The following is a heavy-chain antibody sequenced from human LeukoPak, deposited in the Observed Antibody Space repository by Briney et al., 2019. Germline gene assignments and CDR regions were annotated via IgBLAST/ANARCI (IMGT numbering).Heavy chain of an antibody. CDR1: GDXVSSNSAA. D-gene: IGHD6-19*01. CDR2: TYYRSKWYN. V-gene: IGHV6-1*01. Sequence: SQTLSLTCAISGDXVSSNSAAWNWIRQSPSRGLEWLGRTYYRSKWYNDYAISVKSRITINPDTSKNQFSLQLNSVTPDDKAVYYCARGGQTSVWTWGQGTLVTVSS. J-gene: IGHJ5*02. CDR3: ARGGQTSVWT.